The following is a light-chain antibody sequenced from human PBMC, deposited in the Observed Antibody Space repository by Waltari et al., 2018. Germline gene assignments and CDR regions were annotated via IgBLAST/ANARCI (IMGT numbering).Light chain of an antibody. CDR2: DVS. Sequence: QSALTQPASVSGSHEQSITISCTGTSSDIGGYNFVSWYQQHPGKAPKLILFDVSDRPSGVSNRFSGSKSGNSASLTISGLQAEDEADYYCSSYTRSSSYVFGTGTKVTVL. CDR3: SSYTRSSSYV. J-gene: IGLJ1*01. V-gene: IGLV2-14*01. CDR1: SSDIGGYNF.